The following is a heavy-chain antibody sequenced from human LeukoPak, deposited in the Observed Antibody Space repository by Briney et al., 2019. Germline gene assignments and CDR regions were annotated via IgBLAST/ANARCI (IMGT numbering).Heavy chain of an antibody. CDR1: GGSISSGDYY. D-gene: IGHD6-13*01. J-gene: IGHJ4*02. CDR2: IYYSGST. V-gene: IGHV4-30-4*01. CDR3: ARLGKQQLVSTGYYFDY. Sequence: SETLSLTCTVSGGSISSGDYYWSWIRQPPGKGLEWIGYIYYSGSTNYNPSLKSRVTISVDTSKNQFSLKLSSVTAADTAVYYCARLGKQQLVSTGYYFDYWGQGTLVTVSS.